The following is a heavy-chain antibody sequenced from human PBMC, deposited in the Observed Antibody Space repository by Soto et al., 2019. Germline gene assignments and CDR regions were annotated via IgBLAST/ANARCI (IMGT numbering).Heavy chain of an antibody. D-gene: IGHD2-15*01. CDR1: GFTFSSYS. J-gene: IGHJ6*02. CDR2: ISSSSSYI. Sequence: EVQLVESGGGLVKPGGSLRLSCAASGFTFSSYSRNWVRQAPGKGLEWVSSISSSSSYIYYADSVKGRFTISRDNAKNSLYQQTNSLRAEDTAMYYCAGDEYCSGGSCYSNYYYGMDVWGQGTTVTVSS. CDR3: AGDEYCSGGSCYSNYYYGMDV. V-gene: IGHV3-21*01.